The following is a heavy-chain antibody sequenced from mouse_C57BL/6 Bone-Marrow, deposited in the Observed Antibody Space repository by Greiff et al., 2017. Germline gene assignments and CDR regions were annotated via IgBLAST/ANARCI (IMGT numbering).Heavy chain of an antibody. CDR2: ISDGGSYT. CDR3: ARAGDSSGSYYFDY. J-gene: IGHJ2*01. D-gene: IGHD3-2*02. V-gene: IGHV5-4*01. Sequence: EVRVVESGGGLVKPGGSLKLSCAASGFTFSSYAMSWVRQTPEKRLEWVATISDGGSYTYYPDNVKGRFTISRDNAKNNLYLQMSHLKSEDTAMYYCARAGDSSGSYYFDYWGQGTTLTASS. CDR1: GFTFSSYA.